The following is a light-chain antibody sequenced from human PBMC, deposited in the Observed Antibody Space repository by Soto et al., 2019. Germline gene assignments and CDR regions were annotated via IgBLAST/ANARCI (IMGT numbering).Light chain of an antibody. Sequence: SYELTQPPSVSVSPGQTASITCSGAKLGDKYACWYQQKPGQSPVLVIYQDSKRPSGIPERFSGSNSGNTATLTISGTQAMDEADYHCQHWDSSTGGVFGEGTQLTLL. CDR1: KLGDKY. CDR3: QHWDSSTGGV. CDR2: QDS. J-gene: IGLJ2*01. V-gene: IGLV3-1*01.